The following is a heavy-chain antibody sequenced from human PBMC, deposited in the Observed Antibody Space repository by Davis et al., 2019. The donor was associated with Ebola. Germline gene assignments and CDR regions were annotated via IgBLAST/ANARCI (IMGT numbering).Heavy chain of an antibody. CDR1: GFTFSSYS. CDR2: ISISSSYI. J-gene: IGHJ4*02. Sequence: GGSLRLSCAASGFTFSSYSMNWVRQAPGKGLEWVSSISISSSYIYYADSVKGRFTISRDNAKNSLYLQMNSLRAEDTAVYYCARERAIVYFDYWGQGTLVTVSS. V-gene: IGHV3-21*01. CDR3: ARERAIVYFDY. D-gene: IGHD1-26*01.